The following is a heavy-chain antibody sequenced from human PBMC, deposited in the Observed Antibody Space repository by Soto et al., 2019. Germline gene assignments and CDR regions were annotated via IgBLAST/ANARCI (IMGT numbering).Heavy chain of an antibody. CDR1: VFSFASSC. Sequence: GGSLRLSCAASVFSFASSCLSWVRQAPGKGLEWVANIRADGSEKDYVDPVKGRFTITRDNAKNSLYLQMNNLRGEDTAVYFCTRKRFGMDVWGQGTTVTVSS. V-gene: IGHV3-7*03. J-gene: IGHJ6*02. CDR2: IRADGSEK. CDR3: TRKRFGMDV.